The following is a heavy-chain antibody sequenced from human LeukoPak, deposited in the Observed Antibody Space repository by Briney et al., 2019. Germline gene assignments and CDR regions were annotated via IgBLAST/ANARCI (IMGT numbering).Heavy chain of an antibody. CDR1: GGSISSYY. CDR3: ARRYSYGDFDY. J-gene: IGHJ4*02. Sequence: PSETLSLTCIVSGGSISSYYWSWIRQPPGKGLEWIGYIYYSGSTNYNPSLKSRVTISVDTSKNQFSLKLSSVTAADTAVYYCARRYSYGDFDYWGQGTLVTVSS. D-gene: IGHD5-18*01. CDR2: IYYSGST. V-gene: IGHV4-59*01.